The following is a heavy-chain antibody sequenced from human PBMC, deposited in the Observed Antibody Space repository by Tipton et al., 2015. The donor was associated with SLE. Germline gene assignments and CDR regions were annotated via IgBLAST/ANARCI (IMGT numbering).Heavy chain of an antibody. CDR2: IHYTGTT. CDR1: GDSINHYY. Sequence: GLVKPSETLSLLCTVSGDSINHYYWSWIRQHPGQGLQWIGYIHYTGTTSYNPSLKSRITLSVDTSASQFYLNLNSVTAADTAIYFCARVRVVAATGWFDTWGQGTLVTVSS. D-gene: IGHD2-15*01. J-gene: IGHJ5*02. CDR3: ARVRVVAATGWFDT. V-gene: IGHV4-59*06.